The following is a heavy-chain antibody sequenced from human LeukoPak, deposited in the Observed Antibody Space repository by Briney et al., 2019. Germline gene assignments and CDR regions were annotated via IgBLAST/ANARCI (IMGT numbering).Heavy chain of an antibody. D-gene: IGHD3-22*01. CDR3: ARYCYDSSGYLDY. CDR2: IIPIFGTA. J-gene: IGHJ4*02. V-gene: IGHV1-69*05. CDR1: GGTFSSYA. Sequence: ASVKVSCKASGGTFSSYAISWVRQAPGQGLEWMGRIIPIFGTANYAQKFQGRVTITTDESTSTAYMELSSLRSEDTAVYYCARYCYDSSGYLDYWGQGTLVTVSS.